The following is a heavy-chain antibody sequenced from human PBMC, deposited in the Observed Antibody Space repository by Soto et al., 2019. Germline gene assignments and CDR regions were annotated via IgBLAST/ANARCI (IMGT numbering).Heavy chain of an antibody. Sequence: PGESLKISCKGSGYSFTSYWIGWVRQMPGKGLEWMGIIYPGDSDTRYSPSFQGQVTISADKSISTAYLQWSSLKASDTAMYYCARRGYCSGGSCYSTHFDSYMDVWGKGNTVTVS. J-gene: IGHJ6*03. D-gene: IGHD2-15*01. V-gene: IGHV5-51*01. CDR1: GYSFTSYW. CDR2: IYPGDSDT. CDR3: ARRGYCSGGSCYSTHFDSYMDV.